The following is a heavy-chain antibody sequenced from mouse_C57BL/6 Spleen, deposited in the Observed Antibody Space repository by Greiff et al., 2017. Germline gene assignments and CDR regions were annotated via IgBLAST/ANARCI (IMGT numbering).Heavy chain of an antibody. CDR3: TRPGTEKDYAMDD. J-gene: IGHJ4*01. V-gene: IGHV1-15*01. CDR1: GYTFTDYE. D-gene: IGHD3-1*01. Sequence: VQLQQSGAELVRPGASVTLSCKASGYTFTDYEMHWVKQTPVHGLEWIGAIDPETGGTAYNQKFKGKAILTADKSSSTAYMELRSLTSEDSAVYYCTRPGTEKDYAMDDWGQGTSVTVSS. CDR2: IDPETGGT.